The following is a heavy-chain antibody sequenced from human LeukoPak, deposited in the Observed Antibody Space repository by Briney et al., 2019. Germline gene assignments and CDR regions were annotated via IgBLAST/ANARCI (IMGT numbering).Heavy chain of an antibody. Sequence: GIIYPGDSDTRYSPSFQGQVTISADKSISTAYLQWSSLKASDTAMYYCARQYSSGWYNFDYWGQGTLVTVSS. CDR2: IYPGDSDT. J-gene: IGHJ4*02. CDR3: ARQYSSGWYNFDY. D-gene: IGHD6-19*01. V-gene: IGHV5-51*01.